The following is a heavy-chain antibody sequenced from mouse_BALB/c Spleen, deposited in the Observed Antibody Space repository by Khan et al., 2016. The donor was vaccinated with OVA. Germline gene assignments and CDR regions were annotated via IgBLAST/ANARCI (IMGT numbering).Heavy chain of an antibody. D-gene: IGHD2-14*01. CDR1: GDSITSGY. Sequence: EVQLQESGPSLVKPSQTLSLTCSVTGDSITSGYWSWIRKFPGNKLEYMGYMIYTGYTDYNPSLKSRIAITRQPSKNQYYLQLNSVTSEDTATYYCARSTYRYAFAYWGQGTLVTVSA. CDR2: MIYTGYT. J-gene: IGHJ3*01. V-gene: IGHV3-8*02. CDR3: ARSTYRYAFAY.